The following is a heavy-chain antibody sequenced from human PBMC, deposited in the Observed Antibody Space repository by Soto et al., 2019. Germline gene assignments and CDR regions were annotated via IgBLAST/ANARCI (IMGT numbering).Heavy chain of an antibody. CDR3: ASTNDFWSGYYTD. Sequence: SETLSLTCTVSGGSISSSSYYWGWIRQPPGKGLEWIGSIYYSGSTYYNPSLKSRVTISVDTSKNQFSLKLSSVTAADTAVYYCASTNDFWSGYYTDWGQGTLVTVSS. CDR2: IYYSGST. CDR1: GGSISSSSYY. D-gene: IGHD3-3*01. J-gene: IGHJ4*02. V-gene: IGHV4-39*01.